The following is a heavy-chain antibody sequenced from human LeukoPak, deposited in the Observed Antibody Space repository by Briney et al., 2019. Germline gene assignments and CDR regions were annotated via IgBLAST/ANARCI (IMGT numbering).Heavy chain of an antibody. D-gene: IGHD3-10*01. J-gene: IGHJ5*02. CDR2: IRYDGNDK. V-gene: IGHV3-30*02. CDR1: GFPFSYYG. CDR3: AKDLMRDRWFGES. Sequence: GGSLRLSCAASGFPFSYYGMHWVRQAPGKGLEWVAFIRYDGNDKFYAESVKGRFTISRDTSRNTLFLQMNSLRPEDTAVYYCAKDLMRDRWFGESWGQGSLVTVSS.